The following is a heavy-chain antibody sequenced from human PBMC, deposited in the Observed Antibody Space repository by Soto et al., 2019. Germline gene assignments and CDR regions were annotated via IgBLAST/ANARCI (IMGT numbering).Heavy chain of an antibody. D-gene: IGHD2-15*01. CDR1: GYNFATYW. V-gene: IGHV5-51*01. CDR3: ARRLDNTLDY. J-gene: IGHJ4*02. CDR2: IHPHGSDT. Sequence: GESLKISCKGSGYNFATYWIGWVRQVPGKGLEWMGIIHPHGSDTRLSPSFRGQVTISADKSINTLYLQWSSLKASDTAVYYCARRLDNTLDYWGQGTLVTVSS.